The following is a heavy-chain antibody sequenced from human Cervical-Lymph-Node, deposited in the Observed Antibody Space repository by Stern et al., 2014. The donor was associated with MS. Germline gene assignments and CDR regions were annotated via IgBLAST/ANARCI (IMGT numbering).Heavy chain of an antibody. D-gene: IGHD3-10*01. CDR1: GYTLTDLF. Sequence: VQLVQSGAEVKKPGASVKVSCKVSGYTLTDLFIHWVRQAPGKGLEGMGGFDPEHGETIYAQKFQGRVTMTEDTSTDTAYMELSSLRSEDTALYYCATLITMIRGVTVWYYGMDVWGQGTTVTVSS. V-gene: IGHV1-24*01. J-gene: IGHJ6*02. CDR2: FDPEHGET. CDR3: ATLITMIRGVTVWYYGMDV.